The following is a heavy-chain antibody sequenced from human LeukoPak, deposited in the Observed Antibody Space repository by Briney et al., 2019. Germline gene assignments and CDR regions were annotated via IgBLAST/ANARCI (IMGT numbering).Heavy chain of an antibody. J-gene: IGHJ4*02. CDR2: IIPILGIA. D-gene: IGHD3-10*01. Sequence: SVKVSCKASGYTFTGYYMHWVRQAPGQGLEWMGRIIPILGIANYAQKFQGRVTITADKSTSTAYMELSSLRSEDTAVYYCARSKGRVYFDYWGQGTLVTVSS. CDR3: ARSKGRVYFDY. V-gene: IGHV1-69*02. CDR1: GYTFTGYY.